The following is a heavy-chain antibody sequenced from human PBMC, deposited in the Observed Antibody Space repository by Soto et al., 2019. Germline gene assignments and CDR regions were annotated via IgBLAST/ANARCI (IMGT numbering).Heavy chain of an antibody. CDR2: IIPILGIA. CDR3: ARGPHPRGIAAAGTLDY. CDR1: GGTFSSYT. V-gene: IGHV1-69*02. D-gene: IGHD6-13*01. J-gene: IGHJ4*02. Sequence: QVQLVQSGAEVKKPGSSVKVSCKASGGTFSSYTISWVRQAPGQGLEWMGRIIPILGIANYAQKFQGRVTITADKSTSTAYMELSSLRSEDTAVYYCARGPHPRGIAAAGTLDYWGQGTLVTVSS.